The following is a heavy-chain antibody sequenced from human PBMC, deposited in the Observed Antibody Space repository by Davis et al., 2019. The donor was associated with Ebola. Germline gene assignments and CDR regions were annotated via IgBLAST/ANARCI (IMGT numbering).Heavy chain of an antibody. V-gene: IGHV3-7*01. CDR3: ATGRGPAAMLGLDY. CDR1: GFTFINSW. J-gene: IGHJ4*02. Sequence: GESLKTPCAASGFTFINSWMVWVRQAPGKGLEWVASIKEDGSDQYYLDSVKGRFTISRDNAKNSLYLQLDTLRADDTAVYYCATGRGPAAMLGLDYWGQGTLVTVYS. CDR2: IKEDGSDQ. D-gene: IGHD2-2*01.